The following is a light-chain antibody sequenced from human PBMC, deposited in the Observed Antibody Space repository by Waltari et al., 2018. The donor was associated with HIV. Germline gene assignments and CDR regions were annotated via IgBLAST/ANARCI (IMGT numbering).Light chain of an antibody. CDR3: QSYDSTLSGWV. CDR1: SSNIGANYD. Sequence: QSVLTQPPSVSGAPGQRVTISCTGTSSNIGANYDVHWYRQLPGTAPQVLTYGNNNRPSGVPDRFSGSKSGTSASLAITGLQPEDESDYHCQSYDSTLSGWVFGGGTKLTVL. CDR2: GNN. V-gene: IGLV1-40*01. J-gene: IGLJ3*02.